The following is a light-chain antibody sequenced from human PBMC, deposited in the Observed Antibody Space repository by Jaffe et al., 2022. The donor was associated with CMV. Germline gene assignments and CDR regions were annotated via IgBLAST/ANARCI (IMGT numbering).Light chain of an antibody. V-gene: IGLV3-19*01. Sequence: SSDLTQDPAVSVALGQTVRITCQRDGLRNYYASWYQVKPGQAPVLVIYGKNNRPSGIPDRFSGSTSRNIASLTITGAQAEDEADYYCDSRDTSTNHVIFGAGTKLTVL. CDR1: GLRNYY. CDR3: DSRDTSTNHVI. J-gene: IGLJ2*01. CDR2: GKN.